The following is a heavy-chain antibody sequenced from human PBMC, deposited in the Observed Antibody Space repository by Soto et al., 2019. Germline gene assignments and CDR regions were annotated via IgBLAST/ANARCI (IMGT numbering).Heavy chain of an antibody. V-gene: IGHV5-51*01. CDR3: ARSRRGAYSSGWYSPSGYYNYGIDV. D-gene: IGHD6-19*01. CDR1: GYSFTTYW. Sequence: PGASLKISCKASGYSFTTYWIGWVRQMPGKGLEWMGIIYPGDSDTKYSPSLQGQVSISADTSTSTAYLQWTSLKASDTAMYYCARSRRGAYSSGWYSPSGYYNYGIDVWGQGTKVTVS. J-gene: IGHJ6*02. CDR2: IYPGDSDT.